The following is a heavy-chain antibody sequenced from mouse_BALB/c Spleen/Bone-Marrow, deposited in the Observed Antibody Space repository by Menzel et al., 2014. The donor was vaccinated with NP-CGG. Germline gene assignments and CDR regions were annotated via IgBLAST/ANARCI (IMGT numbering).Heavy chain of an antibody. Sequence: EVKLVESGGGLVKPGGSLKLSCAASGFTFSYYAMSWVRQSPEKGLEWVAEISSGGSYTYYPDTVTGRFTISRDNAKNTLYLEMSSLRSEDTAMYYCARDSSGYFDYWGQGTTLTVSS. V-gene: IGHV5-9-4*01. CDR2: ISSGGSYT. D-gene: IGHD3-1*01. J-gene: IGHJ2*01. CDR1: GFTFSYYA. CDR3: ARDSSGYFDY.